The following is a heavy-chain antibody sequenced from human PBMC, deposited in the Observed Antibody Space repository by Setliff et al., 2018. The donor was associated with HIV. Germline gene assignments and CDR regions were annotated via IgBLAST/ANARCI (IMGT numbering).Heavy chain of an antibody. CDR2: IHPSDFVT. CDR3: TRRRRAPGSEDLEAY. V-gene: IGHV5-51*01. Sequence: GESLKISCKASGYTFTNYWIGWVRQMPGQGLEWIGVIHPSDFVTRYGPSFQGQVSISADRSITTAYLQWSSLKASDTAIYYCTRRRRAPGSEDLEAYWGQGTLVTVSS. CDR1: GYTFTNYW. J-gene: IGHJ4*02. D-gene: IGHD1-26*01.